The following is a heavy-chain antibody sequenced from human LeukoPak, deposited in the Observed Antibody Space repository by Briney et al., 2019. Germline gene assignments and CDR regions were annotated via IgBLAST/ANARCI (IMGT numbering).Heavy chain of an antibody. CDR1: GFTFSTYS. D-gene: IGHD6-13*01. CDR3: AREGSSADFDY. Sequence: GGSLRLSCAASGFTFSTYSMNWVRQAPGKGLEWVSSISGSSNYIFYADSVKGRFTISRDNAKNSLYLQMNSLRADDTAVYYCAREGSSADFDYWGQGTLVTVSS. CDR2: ISGSSNYI. J-gene: IGHJ4*02. V-gene: IGHV3-21*01.